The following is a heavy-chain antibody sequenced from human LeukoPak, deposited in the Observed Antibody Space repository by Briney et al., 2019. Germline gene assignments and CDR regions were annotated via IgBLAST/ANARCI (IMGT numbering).Heavy chain of an antibody. J-gene: IGHJ4*02. D-gene: IGHD3-22*01. CDR1: GFTFSSYE. CDR3: ARDPDSSGYYPEDFDY. Sequence: PGGSLRLSCGASGFTFSSYEMNWVRQAPGKGLEWVSYISSSGSTIYYADSVKGRFTISRDNAKNSLYLQMNSLRAEDTAVYYCARDPDSSGYYPEDFDYWGQGTLVTVSS. CDR2: ISSSGSTI. V-gene: IGHV3-48*03.